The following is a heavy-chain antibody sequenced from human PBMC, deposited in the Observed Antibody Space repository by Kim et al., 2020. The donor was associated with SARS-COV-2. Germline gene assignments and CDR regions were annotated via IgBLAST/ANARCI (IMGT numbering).Heavy chain of an antibody. D-gene: IGHD6-19*01. J-gene: IGHJ5*02. Sequence: AQKFQGRVTMTRDTSISTAYMELSRLRSDDTAVYYCARDRQWLDFSWFDPWGQGTLVTVSS. V-gene: IGHV1-2*02. CDR3: ARDRQWLDFSWFDP.